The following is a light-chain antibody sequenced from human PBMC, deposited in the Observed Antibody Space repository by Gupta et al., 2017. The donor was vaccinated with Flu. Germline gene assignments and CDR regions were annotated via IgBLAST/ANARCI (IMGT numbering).Light chain of an antibody. Sequence: QSALTQPPSASGTPGQRVTISCFGTTSNIGTYSVYWYQQVPGTAPKRLSGRKDQRPSGVPDRGSASKSGNSDSVHISELRSEDDADEYCEQWDDTLIWVFGGGTELTVL. CDR3: EQWDDTLIWV. CDR2: RKD. CDR1: TSNIGTYS. V-gene: IGLV1-47*01. J-gene: IGLJ3*02.